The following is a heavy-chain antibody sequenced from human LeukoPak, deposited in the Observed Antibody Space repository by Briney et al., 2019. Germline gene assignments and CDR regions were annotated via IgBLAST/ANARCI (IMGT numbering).Heavy chain of an antibody. CDR2: IYYSGST. CDR3: ARAGLLLDYYYYYMDV. CDR1: GGSISSSSYY. V-gene: IGHV4-39*07. Sequence: SETLSLTCTVSGGSISSSSYYWGWIRQPPGKGLEWIGSIYYSGSTYYNPSLKSRVTISVDTSKDQFSLKLSSVTAADTAVYYCARAGLLLDYYYYYMDVWGKGTTVTVSS. J-gene: IGHJ6*03. D-gene: IGHD3-22*01.